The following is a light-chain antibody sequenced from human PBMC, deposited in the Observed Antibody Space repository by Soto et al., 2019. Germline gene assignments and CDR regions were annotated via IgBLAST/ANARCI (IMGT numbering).Light chain of an antibody. V-gene: IGKV3-15*01. CDR1: QSVSSS. CDR2: GAT. CDR3: QHYYSWPPWT. J-gene: IGKJ1*01. Sequence: EIVMTQSPATLSVSPGETSTLSCRASQSVSSSLAWYQQKDGQAPRLLIFGATTRATGTPARFSGSGSGTEFTLTISSLQSEDVAVYYCQHYYSWPPWTFGQGTKVEIK.